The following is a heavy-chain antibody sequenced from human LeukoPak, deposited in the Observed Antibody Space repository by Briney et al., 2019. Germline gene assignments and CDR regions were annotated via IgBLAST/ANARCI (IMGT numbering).Heavy chain of an antibody. CDR3: ARLGAKGYCSSTSCRTDY. J-gene: IGHJ4*02. D-gene: IGHD2-2*01. V-gene: IGHV4-34*01. Sequence: SETLSLTCAVYGGSFIGYYWSWIRQPPGKGLEWIGEINHSGSTNYNPSLKSRVTISVDTSKNQFSLKLSSVTAADTAVYYCARLGAKGYCSSTSCRTDYWGQGTLVTVSS. CDR1: GGSFIGYY. CDR2: INHSGST.